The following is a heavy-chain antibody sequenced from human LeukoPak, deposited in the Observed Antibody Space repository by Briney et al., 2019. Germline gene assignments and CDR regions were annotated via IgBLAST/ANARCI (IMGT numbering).Heavy chain of an antibody. J-gene: IGHJ5*02. Sequence: SVKVSCKASGGTFNSYAISWVRQAPGQGLEWMGRIIPIFGTANYAQKFQGRVTITTDESTSTAYMELSSLRSEDTAVYYCARDSGDIVVVVAATGLDPWGQGTLVTVSS. CDR3: ARDSGDIVVVVAATGLDP. V-gene: IGHV1-69*05. D-gene: IGHD2-15*01. CDR1: GGTFNSYA. CDR2: IIPIFGTA.